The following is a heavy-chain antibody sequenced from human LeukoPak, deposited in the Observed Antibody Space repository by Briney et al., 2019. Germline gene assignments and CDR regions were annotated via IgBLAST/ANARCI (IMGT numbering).Heavy chain of an antibody. V-gene: IGHV3-64*01. CDR1: GFTFYTYG. J-gene: IGHJ4*02. Sequence: GGSLRPSCAASGFTFYTYGMHWVRQAPGKGLEYVSGIGPDGGTTYYANSVKGRFTISRDNSKNTLYLQMNSLRAEDTAVYYCAKAAYSYGDFDYWGQGTLVTVSS. CDR2: IGPDGGTT. D-gene: IGHD5-18*01. CDR3: AKAAYSYGDFDY.